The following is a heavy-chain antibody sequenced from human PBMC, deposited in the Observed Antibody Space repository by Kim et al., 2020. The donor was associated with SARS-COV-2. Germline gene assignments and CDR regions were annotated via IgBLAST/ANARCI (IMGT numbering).Heavy chain of an antibody. CDR3: TGTWAVAGTELGV. CDR1: GFTFGDYA. V-gene: IGHV3-49*03. CDR2: IRSKAYGGTT. D-gene: IGHD6-19*01. J-gene: IGHJ4*02. Sequence: GGSLRLSCTASGFTFGDYAMSWFRQAPGKGLEWVGFIRSKAYGGTTEYAASVKGRFTISRDDSKSIAYLQMNSLKTEDTAVYYCTGTWAVAGTELGVWGQGTLVTVSS.